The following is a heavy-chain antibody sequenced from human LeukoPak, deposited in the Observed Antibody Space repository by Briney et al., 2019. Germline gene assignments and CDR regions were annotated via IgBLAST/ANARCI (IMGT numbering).Heavy chain of an antibody. CDR1: GGSISSSSYY. J-gene: IGHJ4*02. Sequence: PSETLSLTCTVSGGSISSSSYYWGWIRQPPGKGLEWIGSIYYSGSTYYNPSLKSRVTISVDTSKNQFSLKLSSVTAADTAVYYCARGCSSTSCYIESIDYWGQGTLVTVSS. CDR2: IYYSGST. CDR3: ARGCSSTSCYIESIDY. V-gene: IGHV4-39*01. D-gene: IGHD2-2*02.